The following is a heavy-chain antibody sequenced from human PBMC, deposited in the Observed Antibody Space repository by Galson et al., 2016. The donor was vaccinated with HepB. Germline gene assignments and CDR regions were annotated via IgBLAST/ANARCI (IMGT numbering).Heavy chain of an antibody. D-gene: IGHD1-26*01. J-gene: IGHJ1*01. CDR2: IYWDDDK. CDR3: AHSGPATRPGSGSFLDV. V-gene: IGHV2-5*02. Sequence: PALVKPTQTLTLTCSLSGFTTNTRGVGVGWIRQPPGKALEWLGIIYWDDDKRYKPSLKDRLTITKDTSKSQVVLTLTNVDRVDTATYFCAHSGPATRPGSGSFLDVWGQGTLITVSS. CDR1: GFTTNTRGVG.